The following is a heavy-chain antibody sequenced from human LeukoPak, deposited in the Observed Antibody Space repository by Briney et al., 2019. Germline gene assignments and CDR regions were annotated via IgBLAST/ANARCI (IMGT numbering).Heavy chain of an antibody. CDR3: ARAGRYDFWSGYYKAAFDI. CDR2: IYYSGST. CDR1: GGSISSYY. J-gene: IGHJ3*02. D-gene: IGHD3-3*01. V-gene: IGHV4-59*01. Sequence: PSETLSLTCTVSGGSISSYYWSWIRQPPGKGLEWIGYIYYSGSTNYNPSLKSRVTISVDTSKNQFSLKLSSVTAADTAVYYCARAGRYDFWSGYYKAAFDIWGQGTMVTVSS.